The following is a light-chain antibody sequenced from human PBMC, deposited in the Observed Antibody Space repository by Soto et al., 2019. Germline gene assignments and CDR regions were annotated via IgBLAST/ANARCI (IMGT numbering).Light chain of an antibody. CDR1: QSVSSSY. J-gene: IGKJ1*01. CDR2: GAS. V-gene: IGKV3-20*01. CDR3: QQYGSSPMT. Sequence: EIVLTQSPGTLSLSPGERATLSCRASQSVSSSYLAWYQQKPGQAPRLHIYGASSRATGIPDRFSGSGSGTDFTLTISRLEPEVFAVYYCQQYGSSPMTFGKGTKV.